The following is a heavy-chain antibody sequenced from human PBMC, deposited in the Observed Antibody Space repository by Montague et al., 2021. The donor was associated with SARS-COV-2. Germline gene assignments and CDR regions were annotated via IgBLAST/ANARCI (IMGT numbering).Heavy chain of an antibody. CDR3: ARRVSWVTMIVVVAYFDY. V-gene: IGHV4-39*01. D-gene: IGHD3-22*01. J-gene: IGHJ4*02. Sequence: SETLSLTCTVSGGSISSSSYYWGWIRQPPEKGLEWIGSIYYSGSTYYNPSLKSRVTISVDTSKNQFSLKLSSVTAADTAVYYCARRVSWVTMIVVVAYFDYWGQGTLVTVSS. CDR2: IYYSGST. CDR1: GGSISSSSYY.